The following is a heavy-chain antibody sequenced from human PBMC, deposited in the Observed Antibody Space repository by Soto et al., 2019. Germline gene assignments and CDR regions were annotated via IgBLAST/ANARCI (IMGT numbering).Heavy chain of an antibody. J-gene: IGHJ4*02. CDR3: ARMLDTAMVFDY. Sequence: SGPTLVNPTETLTLTCTVSGFSLSNARMGVSWIRQPPGRALEWLAHIFSNDEKSYSTSLKSRLTISKDTSKSQVVLTMTNMDPVDTATYYCARMLDTAMVFDYWGQGTLVTVSS. CDR2: IFSNDEK. V-gene: IGHV2-26*01. D-gene: IGHD5-18*01. CDR1: GFSLSNARMG.